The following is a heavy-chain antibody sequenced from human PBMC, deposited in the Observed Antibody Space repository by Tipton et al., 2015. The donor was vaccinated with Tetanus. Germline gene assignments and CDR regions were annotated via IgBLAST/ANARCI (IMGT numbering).Heavy chain of an antibody. V-gene: IGHV4-59*04. J-gene: IGHJ5*02. CDR2: IYYNGNT. Sequence: LRLSCEVSGGSSSSFYWSWIRQPPGKGLEWIGNIYYNGNTYYLSSLKTRATISADTSKNQFSLRLTSVTAADTAVYYCARQADNWFDPWGQGTLVTVSS. D-gene: IGHD2-15*01. CDR1: GGSSSSFY. CDR3: ARQADNWFDP.